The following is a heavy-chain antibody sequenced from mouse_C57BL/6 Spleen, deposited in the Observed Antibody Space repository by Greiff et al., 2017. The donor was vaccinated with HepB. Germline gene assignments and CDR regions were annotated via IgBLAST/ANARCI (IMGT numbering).Heavy chain of an antibody. Sequence: VKLVESGPELVKPGASVKISCKASGYAFSSSWMNWVKQRPGKGLEWIGRIYPGDGDTNYNGKFEGKATLTADKSSSTAYMQLNSLTSEYSAVYFCARSFYYEYEAWFAYWGQVTLVTVSA. CDR3: ARSFYYEYEAWFAY. V-gene: IGHV1-82*01. CDR2: IYPGDGDT. CDR1: GYAFSSSW. J-gene: IGHJ3*01. D-gene: IGHD2-4*01.